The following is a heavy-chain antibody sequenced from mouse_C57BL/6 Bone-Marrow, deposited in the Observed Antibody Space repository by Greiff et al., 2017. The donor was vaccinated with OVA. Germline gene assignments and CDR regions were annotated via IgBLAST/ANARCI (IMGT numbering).Heavy chain of an antibody. Sequence: EVQLQQSGPVLVKPGASVKMSCKASGYTFTDYYMNWVKQSHGKSLEWIGVINPYNGGTSYNQKFKGKATLTVDKSSSTAYMELNSLTSEDSAVYYCARPHLYGSSPLEYWGQGTTLTVSS. CDR3: ARPHLYGSSPLEY. CDR1: GYTFTDYY. V-gene: IGHV1-19*01. J-gene: IGHJ2*01. CDR2: INPYNGGT. D-gene: IGHD1-1*01.